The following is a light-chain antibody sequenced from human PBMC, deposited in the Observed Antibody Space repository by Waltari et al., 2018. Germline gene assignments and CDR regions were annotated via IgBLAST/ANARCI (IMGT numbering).Light chain of an antibody. J-gene: IGLJ2*01. CDR1: SSDIGGYNY. Sequence: QSALTQPASVSGSPGQSITISCTRTSSDIGGYNYVTWYQHHPGKAPQLMIYEVTKRPSGVSYRFSGSKSGNTASLTISGLQAEDEANYFCSSYTSTSTLDVFGGGTKLTVL. CDR3: SSYTSTSTLDV. V-gene: IGLV2-14*01. CDR2: EVT.